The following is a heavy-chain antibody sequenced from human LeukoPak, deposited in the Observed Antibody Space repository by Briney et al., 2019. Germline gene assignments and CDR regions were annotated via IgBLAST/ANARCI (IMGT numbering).Heavy chain of an antibody. V-gene: IGHV4-39*07. CDR2: IFYSGNT. Sequence: SETLSLTCTVSGGSISRTSYYWGWIRQPPGEGLEWIGSIFYSGNTYYNPSLESRLTISADTSKNQFSLNLNSVTAADTAVYFCARGDSSTWFPSGLHIDHWGQGILVTVSS. J-gene: IGHJ4*02. CDR1: GGSISRTSYY. CDR3: ARGDSSTWFPSGLHIDH. D-gene: IGHD6-13*01.